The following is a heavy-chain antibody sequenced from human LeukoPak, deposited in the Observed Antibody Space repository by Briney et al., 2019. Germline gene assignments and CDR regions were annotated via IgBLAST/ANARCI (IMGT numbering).Heavy chain of an antibody. CDR2: IYHSGNT. CDR1: GYSISSGYY. V-gene: IGHV4-38-2*01. CDR3: ARQGGSYWNWFDP. J-gene: IGHJ5*02. Sequence: SETLSLTCAVSGYSISSGYYWGWIRQPPGKGLDWIGSIYHSGNTYYNPSLKSRVTISVDTSKNQFSLKLSSVTAADTAVYYCARQGGSYWNWFDPWGQGTLVTVSS. D-gene: IGHD2-15*01.